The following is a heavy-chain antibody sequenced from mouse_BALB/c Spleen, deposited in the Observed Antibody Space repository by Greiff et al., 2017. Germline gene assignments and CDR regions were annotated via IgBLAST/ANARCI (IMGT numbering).Heavy chain of an antibody. CDR2: INHSTGYT. Sequence: QVQLKESGAELAKPGASVKMSCKASGYTFTSYWMHWVKQRPGQGLEWIGYINHSTGYTEYNQKFKDKATLTADKSSSTAYMQLSSLTSEDSAVYYCARDSSGYRYWGQGTTLTVSS. J-gene: IGHJ2*01. V-gene: IGHV1-7*01. CDR3: ARDSSGYRY. D-gene: IGHD3-2*01. CDR1: GYTFTSYW.